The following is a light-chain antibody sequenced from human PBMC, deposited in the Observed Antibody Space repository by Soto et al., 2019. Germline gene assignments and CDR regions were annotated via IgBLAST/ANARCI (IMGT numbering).Light chain of an antibody. Sequence: DIQMTQSPSTLSASVGDRVTITCRASQSISSWLAWYQQKPGKAPKLLIYDASSLESGVPSRFSGSGSGTEFTLTISSLQPDDFATYYCQQYNSCSWTFGQGTMVESK. CDR3: QQYNSCSWT. J-gene: IGKJ1*01. CDR2: DAS. V-gene: IGKV1-5*01. CDR1: QSISSW.